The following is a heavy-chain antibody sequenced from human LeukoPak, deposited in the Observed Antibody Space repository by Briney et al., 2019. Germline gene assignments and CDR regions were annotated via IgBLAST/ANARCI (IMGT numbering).Heavy chain of an antibody. CDR1: GGSIGTYY. D-gene: IGHD6-13*01. Sequence: PSETLSLTCTVSGGSIGTYYWSWVRQPPGKGLEWVGFIDYSGSTNYNPSLKSRVTISVDTSKNQFSLKVTSVTAADTAVYFCGRGRRSRTECYGMDVWGRGTTVTVSS. CDR2: IDYSGST. V-gene: IGHV4-59*01. J-gene: IGHJ6*02. CDR3: GRGRRSRTECYGMDV.